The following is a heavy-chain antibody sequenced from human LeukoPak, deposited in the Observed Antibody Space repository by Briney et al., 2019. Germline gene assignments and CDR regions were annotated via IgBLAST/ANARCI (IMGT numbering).Heavy chain of an antibody. D-gene: IGHD4-17*01. CDR1: GFTFSNYA. J-gene: IGHJ4*02. CDR3: AIGLYGGPFDY. Sequence: GGSLRLSCAASGFTFSNYAMTWVRQAPGKGLEWVSAISGSRTNTYHADSVKGRFTISRDNSKNTLYLQMNSLRAEDTAVYYCAIGLYGGPFDYWGQGTLVTVSS. V-gene: IGHV3-23*01. CDR2: ISGSRTNT.